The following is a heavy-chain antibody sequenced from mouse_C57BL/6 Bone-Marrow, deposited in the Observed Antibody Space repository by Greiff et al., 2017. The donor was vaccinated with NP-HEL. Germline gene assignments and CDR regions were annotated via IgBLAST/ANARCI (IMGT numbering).Heavy chain of an antibody. CDR2: ISGGGGNT. CDR1: GFTFSSYT. D-gene: IGHD1-1*01. V-gene: IGHV5-9*01. J-gene: IGHJ4*01. Sequence: EVQGVESGGGLVKPGGSLKLSCAASGFTFSSYTMSWVRQTPEKRLEWVATISGGGGNTYYPDSVKGRFTISRDNAKNTLYLQMSSLRSEDTALYYCARHDTTVVEDAMDYWGQGTSVTVSS. CDR3: ARHDTTVVEDAMDY.